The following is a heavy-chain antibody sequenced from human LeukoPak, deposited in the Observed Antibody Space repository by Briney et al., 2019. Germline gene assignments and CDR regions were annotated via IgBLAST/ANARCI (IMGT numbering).Heavy chain of an antibody. V-gene: IGHV4-30-2*01. D-gene: IGHD4-17*01. CDR1: GGSISSGGYY. CDR2: IYHSGST. J-gene: IGHJ3*02. CDR3: ARDPVQTTNAFDI. Sequence: PSQTLSLTCTVSGGSISSGGYYWSWIRQPPGKGLEWIGYIYHSGSTYYNPSLKSRVTISVDRSKNQFPLKLSSVTAADTAVYYCARDPVQTTNAFDIWGQGTMVTVSS.